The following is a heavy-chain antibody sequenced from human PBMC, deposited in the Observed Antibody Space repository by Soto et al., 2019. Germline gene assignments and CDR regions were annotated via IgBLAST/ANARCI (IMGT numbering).Heavy chain of an antibody. CDR1: GYTFTSYD. CDR2: MNPNSGNT. CDR3: ARGSAAGTIIAYYYYYGMDV. Sequence: QVQLVQSGAEVKKPGASVKVSCKASGYTFTSYDINWVRQATGQGLEWMGWMNPNSGNTGYAQKFQGRVTKTRNTSISTAYMELSSLRSEDTAVYYCARGSAAGTIIAYYYYYGMDVWGQGTTVTVSS. J-gene: IGHJ6*02. D-gene: IGHD6-13*01. V-gene: IGHV1-8*01.